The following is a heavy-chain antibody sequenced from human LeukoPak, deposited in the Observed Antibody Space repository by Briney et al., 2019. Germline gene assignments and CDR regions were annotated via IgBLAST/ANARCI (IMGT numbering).Heavy chain of an antibody. V-gene: IGHV4-59*01. D-gene: IGHD3-22*01. J-gene: IGHJ4*02. CDR2: IYHSGST. CDR3: ARAMRYYDSSGYYYPYSFDY. Sequence: SETLSLTCTVSGGSINSYYWNWIRQPPGKGLEWIGYIYHSGSTNYNPSLKSRVTISLDTSKNQFSLKLTSVTAADTAVYYCARAMRYYDSSGYYYPYSFDYWGQGTLVTVSS. CDR1: GGSINSYY.